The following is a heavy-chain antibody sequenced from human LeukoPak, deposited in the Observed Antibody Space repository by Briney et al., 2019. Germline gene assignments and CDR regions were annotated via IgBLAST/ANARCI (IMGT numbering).Heavy chain of an antibody. D-gene: IGHD3-22*01. CDR3: ARGYYYDSPFDY. CDR1: GYTFTSYA. J-gene: IGHJ4*02. Sequence: ASVKVSCKASGYTFTSYAMNWVRQAPGQGLEWMGWINPNSGGTNYAQKFQGRVTMTRDTSISTAYMELSRLRSDDTAVYYCARGYYYDSPFDYWGQGTLVTVSS. CDR2: INPNSGGT. V-gene: IGHV1-2*02.